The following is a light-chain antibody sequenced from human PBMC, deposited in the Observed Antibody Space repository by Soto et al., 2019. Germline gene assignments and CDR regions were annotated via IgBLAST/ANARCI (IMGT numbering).Light chain of an antibody. CDR1: SSDVGRYDY. CDR3: CSFAGSYSYV. Sequence: QSALAQPRSVSGSPGQSGTISCTGTSSDVGRYDYVSWYQQHPGKAPKLIVYDVTERPSGVPDRFSGSKSGNTASLTISGLQAEDEADYSCCSFAGSYSYVFGTGTKVTVL. CDR2: DVT. V-gene: IGLV2-11*01. J-gene: IGLJ1*01.